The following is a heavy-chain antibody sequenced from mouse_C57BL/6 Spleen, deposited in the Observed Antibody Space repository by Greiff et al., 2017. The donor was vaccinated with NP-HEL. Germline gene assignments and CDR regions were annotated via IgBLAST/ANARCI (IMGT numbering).Heavy chain of an antibody. CDR3: ARRAFVEGDYYYAMDY. J-gene: IGHJ4*01. Sequence: QVQLKQSGPELVKPGASVKISCKASGYAFSSSWMNWVKQRPGKGLEWIGRIYPGDGDTNYNGKFKGKATLTADKSSSTAYMQLSSLTSEDSAVYFCARRAFVEGDYYYAMDYWGQGTSVTVSS. CDR2: IYPGDGDT. V-gene: IGHV1-82*01. D-gene: IGHD3-3*01. CDR1: GYAFSSSW.